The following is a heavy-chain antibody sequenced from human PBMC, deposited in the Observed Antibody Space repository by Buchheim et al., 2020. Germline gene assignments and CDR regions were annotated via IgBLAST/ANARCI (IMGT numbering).Heavy chain of an antibody. J-gene: IGHJ4*02. CDR3: AKDPYGGNGYYFDY. Sequence: QVQLVESVGGVVQPGRSLRLSCASSVFXFSCFVIHFVRQAPGKGLEWVAVISYDGSNKYYADSVKGRFTISRDNSKNTQYLKMNSLRAEDTAVYYCAKDPYGGNGYYFDYWGQGTL. CDR1: VFXFSCFV. CDR2: ISYDGSNK. D-gene: IGHD4-23*01. V-gene: IGHV3-30*18.